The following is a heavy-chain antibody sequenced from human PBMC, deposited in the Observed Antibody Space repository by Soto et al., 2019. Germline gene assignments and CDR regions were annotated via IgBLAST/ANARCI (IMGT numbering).Heavy chain of an antibody. CDR3: ARVMGSGTVGVFDY. D-gene: IGHD6-13*01. J-gene: IGHJ4*02. Sequence: QITLKESGPTLVKPTQTLTLTCTFSGFSLSSSGVGVGWIRQPPGKALEWLALIYWDNYKQYSPSLKNRFTLTKDTSKNQVVLTMTQMEPVDTGTYYCARVMGSGTVGVFDYWGQGTLVTVSS. CDR1: GFSLSSSGVG. CDR2: IYWDNYK. V-gene: IGHV2-5*02.